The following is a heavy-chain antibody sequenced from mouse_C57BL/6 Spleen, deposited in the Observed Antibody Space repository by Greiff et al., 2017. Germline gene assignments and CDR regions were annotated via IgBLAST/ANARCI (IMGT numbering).Heavy chain of an antibody. CDR1: GYTFTNYW. J-gene: IGHJ4*01. CDR2: IYPGGGYT. V-gene: IGHV1-63*01. CDR3: ARYVITTVVATDYYAMDY. Sequence: QVHVKQSGAELVRPGTSVKMSCKASGYTFTNYWIGWAKQRPGHGLEWIGDIYPGGGYTNYNEKFKGKATLTADKSSSTAYMQFSSLTSEDSAIYYCARYVITTVVATDYYAMDYWGQGTSVTVSS. D-gene: IGHD1-1*01.